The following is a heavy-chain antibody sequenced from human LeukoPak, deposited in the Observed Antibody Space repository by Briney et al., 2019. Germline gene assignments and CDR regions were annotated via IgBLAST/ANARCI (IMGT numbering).Heavy chain of an antibody. CDR3: AREAVAGTEGWFDP. CDR1: GYTFTSYD. CDR2: MNPNSGNT. Sequence: ASVKVSCKASGYTFTSYDINWVRQATGQGLEWMGRMNPNSGNTGYAQKFQGRVTMTRNTSISTAYMELSSLRSEDTAVYYCAREAVAGTEGWFDPWGQGTLVTVSS. J-gene: IGHJ5*02. D-gene: IGHD6-19*01. V-gene: IGHV1-8*01.